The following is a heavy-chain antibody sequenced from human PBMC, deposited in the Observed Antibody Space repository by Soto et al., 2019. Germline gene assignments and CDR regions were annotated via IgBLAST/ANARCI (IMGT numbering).Heavy chain of an antibody. Sequence: GEALKISGKGSGDSVSSYWISWVRQMPGKGLEWMGRIDPSDSYTNYSPSFQGHVTISADKSISTAYLQWSSLKASDTAMYYCARPTGSPYAPRRDAFDIWGQGTMVTVSS. CDR1: GDSVSSYW. V-gene: IGHV5-10-1*01. D-gene: IGHD2-2*01. J-gene: IGHJ3*02. CDR3: ARPTGSPYAPRRDAFDI. CDR2: IDPSDSYT.